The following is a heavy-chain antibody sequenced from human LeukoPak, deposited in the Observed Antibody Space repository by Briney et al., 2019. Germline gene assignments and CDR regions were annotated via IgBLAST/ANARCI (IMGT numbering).Heavy chain of an antibody. D-gene: IGHD6-13*01. Sequence: ASVKVSCKASGSTFTTYAMHWVRQAPGQRLEWMGWINAGNGNTKYSQKFQARVTITRDTSASTAYMDLSSLRSEDTAVYYCARDPIGSRWPYYFDYWGQGTLVTVSS. V-gene: IGHV1-3*01. J-gene: IGHJ4*02. CDR2: INAGNGNT. CDR1: GSTFTTYA. CDR3: ARDPIGSRWPYYFDY.